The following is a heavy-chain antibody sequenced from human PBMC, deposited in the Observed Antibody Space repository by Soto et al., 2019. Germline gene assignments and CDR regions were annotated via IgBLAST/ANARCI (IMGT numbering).Heavy chain of an antibody. D-gene: IGHD5-12*01. Sequence: SETLSLTCTVSGVSITSYYWSWIRQSPGKGLEWIGFISYSGNTNYNPSLKSRVIISRDTSRNEFSLRLTSVTAADTAVYYCAHRYSGVFDYWGQGTLVTVSS. CDR3: AHRYSGVFDY. V-gene: IGHV4-59*08. CDR1: GVSITSYY. CDR2: ISYSGNT. J-gene: IGHJ4*02.